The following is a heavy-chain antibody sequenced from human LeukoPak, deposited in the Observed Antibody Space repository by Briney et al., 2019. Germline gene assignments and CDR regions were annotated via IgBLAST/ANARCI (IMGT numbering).Heavy chain of an antibody. J-gene: IGHJ6*04. Sequence: GGYLRLYCAASGFTFSSYEMNWVRQAQGKGREGGSYISSSGSNIYYADSVKGRFTSSRDNARKSLYLQMNSLRAEDMAVYYCAELGIIMIGGVWGKGTTVTISS. CDR3: AELGIIMIGGV. D-gene: IGHD3-10*02. CDR2: ISSSGSNI. V-gene: IGHV3-48*03. CDR1: GFTFSSYE.